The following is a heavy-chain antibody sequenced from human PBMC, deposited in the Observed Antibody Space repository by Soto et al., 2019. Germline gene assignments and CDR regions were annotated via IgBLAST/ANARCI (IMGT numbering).Heavy chain of an antibody. CDR2: IWYDGSNK. Sequence: GGSLRLSCAASGFTFSSYGMHWVRQAPGKGLEWVAVIWYDGSNKYYADSVKGRFTISRDNSKNTLYLQMNSLRAEDTAVYYCARDQMVATSGMDVWGQGTTVTVSS. J-gene: IGHJ6*02. D-gene: IGHD5-12*01. V-gene: IGHV3-33*01. CDR3: ARDQMVATSGMDV. CDR1: GFTFSSYG.